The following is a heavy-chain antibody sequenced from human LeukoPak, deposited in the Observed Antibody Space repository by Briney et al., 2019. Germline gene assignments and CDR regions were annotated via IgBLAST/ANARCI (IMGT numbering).Heavy chain of an antibody. CDR2: INHSGST. Sequence: SETLSLTCTVSGGSISSYYWSWIRQPPGKGLEWIGEINHSGSTNYNPSLKSRVTISVDTSKNQFSLKLSSVTAADTAVYFCARRTKTIFGVVPYYYMDVWGKGTTVTVSS. V-gene: IGHV4-34*01. D-gene: IGHD3-3*01. J-gene: IGHJ6*03. CDR1: GGSISSYY. CDR3: ARRTKTIFGVVPYYYMDV.